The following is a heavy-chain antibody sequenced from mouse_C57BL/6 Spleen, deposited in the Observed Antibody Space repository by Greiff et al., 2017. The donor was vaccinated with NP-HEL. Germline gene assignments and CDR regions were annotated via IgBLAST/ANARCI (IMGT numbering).Heavy chain of an antibody. V-gene: IGHV5-9*01. CDR3: ARGDDYGHFDV. Sequence: EVQLVESGGGLVKPGGSLKLSCAASGFTFSSYTMSWVRQTPEKRLEWVATISGGGGNTYYPDSVKGRFTISRDNAKNTLYLQKSSLRSEDTALYYCARGDDYGHFDVWGTGTTVTVSS. J-gene: IGHJ1*03. CDR2: ISGGGGNT. D-gene: IGHD2-4*01. CDR1: GFTFSSYT.